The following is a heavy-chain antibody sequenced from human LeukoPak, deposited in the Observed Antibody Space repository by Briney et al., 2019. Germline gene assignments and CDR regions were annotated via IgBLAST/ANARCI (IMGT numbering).Heavy chain of an antibody. CDR1: RGTLSSYA. V-gene: IGHV1-69*04. Sequence: SVKVSCKPSRGTLSSYAISWVRQAPAQGLEWMGRIIPILGIANYAQKFQGRVTITADKSTSTAYMELSSLRSEDTAVYYCARDSAGSSIDYWGQGTLVTVSS. J-gene: IGHJ4*02. CDR2: IIPILGIA. D-gene: IGHD3-10*01. CDR3: ARDSAGSSIDY.